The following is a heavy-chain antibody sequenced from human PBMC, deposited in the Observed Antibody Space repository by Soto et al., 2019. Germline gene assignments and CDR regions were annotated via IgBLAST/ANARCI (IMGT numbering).Heavy chain of an antibody. D-gene: IGHD6-13*01. CDR3: ARRIAAARQLNWFDP. V-gene: IGHV4-34*01. J-gene: IGHJ5*02. CDR2: INHSGST. CDR1: VGSFSVYY. Sequence: PAETLSLTCAVYVGSFSVYYWSWIRQPPGKGLEWIGEINHSGSTNYNPSLKSRVTISVDTSKNQFSLKLSSVTAADTAVYYCARRIAAARQLNWFDPWGQGTMVTVSS.